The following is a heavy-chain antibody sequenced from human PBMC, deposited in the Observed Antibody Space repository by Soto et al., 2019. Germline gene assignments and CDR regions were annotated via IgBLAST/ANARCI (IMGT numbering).Heavy chain of an antibody. CDR3: ARERYGSGSYDCLDV. Sequence: PSQTLSLTCVISGDSVSSNNAAWNWIRQSPSRGLEWLGRTYYRSKWYNDYAVSVKSRIDINPDTSKNQFSLQLNSVSPEDTAMYYCARERYGSGSYDCLDVSGQGTTVTVSS. J-gene: IGHJ6*01. CDR2: TYYRSKWYN. D-gene: IGHD3-10*01. CDR1: GDSVSSNNAA. V-gene: IGHV6-1*01.